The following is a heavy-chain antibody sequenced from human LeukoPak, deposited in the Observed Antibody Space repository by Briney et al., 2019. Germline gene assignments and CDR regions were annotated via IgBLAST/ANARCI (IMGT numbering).Heavy chain of an antibody. V-gene: IGHV3-15*01. D-gene: IGHD4-23*01. J-gene: IGHJ4*02. CDR2: IKSKNDDGTV. Sequence: GGSLRLSCAASGFTFSKAWMSWVRQAPGKGLKCVGRIKSKNDDGTVTYAAPVKGRFAISRDDSKNTVYLQMNSLKTGDSAVYYCTTDPGGNSGFDHWGPGTLVTVSS. CDR1: GFTFSKAW. CDR3: TTDPGGNSGFDH.